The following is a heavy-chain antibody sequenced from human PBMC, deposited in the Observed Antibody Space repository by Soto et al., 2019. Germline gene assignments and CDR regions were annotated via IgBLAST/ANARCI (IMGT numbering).Heavy chain of an antibody. J-gene: IGHJ6*02. CDR1: GYTFTSYG. CDR3: ARGYCSGGSCYPVAYYYYGMDV. D-gene: IGHD2-15*01. V-gene: IGHV1-18*01. CDR2: ISAYNGNT. Sequence: GASVKVSCKASGYTFTSYGISWVRQAPGQGLEWTGWISAYNGNTNYAQKLQGRVTMTTDASTSTAYMELRSLRSDDTAVYYCARGYCSGGSCYPVAYYYYGMDVWGQGTTVTVSS.